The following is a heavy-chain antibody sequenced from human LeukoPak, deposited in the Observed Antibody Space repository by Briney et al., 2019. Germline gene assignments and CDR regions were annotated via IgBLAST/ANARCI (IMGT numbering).Heavy chain of an antibody. J-gene: IGHJ4*02. Sequence: GGSQRLSCAASGFTFSSYSMNWVRQAPGKGLEWVSYISSSSDTIYYADSVKGRFTISRDNSKNTLYLQMNSLRAEDTAVYYCARRGDGGRSFDYWGQGTLVTVSS. CDR1: GFTFSSYS. D-gene: IGHD4-23*01. CDR2: ISSSSDTI. V-gene: IGHV3-48*01. CDR3: ARRGDGGRSFDY.